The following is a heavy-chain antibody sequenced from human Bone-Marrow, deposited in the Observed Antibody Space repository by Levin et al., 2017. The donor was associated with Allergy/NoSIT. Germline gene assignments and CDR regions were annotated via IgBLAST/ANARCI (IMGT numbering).Heavy chain of an antibody. CDR2: IYYSGST. Sequence: GSLRLSCTVSGGSISSSSYYWGWIRQPPGKGLEWIGSIYYSGSTYYNPSLKSRVTISVDTSKNQFSLKLSSVTAADTAVYYCARDNALYYDILAGYYSGGGYYFDYWGQGTLVTVSS. J-gene: IGHJ4*02. D-gene: IGHD3-9*01. CDR1: GGSISSSSYY. CDR3: ARDNALYYDILAGYYSGGGYYFDY. V-gene: IGHV4-39*07.